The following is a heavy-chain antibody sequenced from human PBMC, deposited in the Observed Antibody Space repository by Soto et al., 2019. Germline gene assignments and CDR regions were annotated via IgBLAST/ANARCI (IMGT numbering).Heavy chain of an antibody. Sequence: SETLSLTCTVSGGSVSSGSYYWSWIRQTPGKGLEWIGYIYYSGSTNYNPSLKSRVTISVDTSKNQFSLKLSSVTAADTAVYYCARDRSTYYDFWSGYYKTPYYGMDVWGQGTTVTVSS. J-gene: IGHJ6*02. CDR3: ARDRSTYYDFWSGYYKTPYYGMDV. V-gene: IGHV4-61*01. CDR2: IYYSGST. D-gene: IGHD3-3*01. CDR1: GGSVSSGSYY.